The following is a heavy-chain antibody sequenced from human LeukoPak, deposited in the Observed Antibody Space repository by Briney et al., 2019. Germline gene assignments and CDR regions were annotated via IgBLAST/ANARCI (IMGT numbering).Heavy chain of an antibody. Sequence: ASLKVSCKASGYTFTSYGISWVRQAPGQGLQWMGWISSYNGNTNYAPKLQRRVTITTDTSTSTAYIELRSLRSEDTAGYYCARLATTHLGYFAECGQGRLVT. CDR1: GYTFTSYG. V-gene: IGHV1-18*01. J-gene: IGHJ4*02. D-gene: IGHD5-24*01. CDR2: ISSYNGNT. CDR3: ARLATTHLGYFAE.